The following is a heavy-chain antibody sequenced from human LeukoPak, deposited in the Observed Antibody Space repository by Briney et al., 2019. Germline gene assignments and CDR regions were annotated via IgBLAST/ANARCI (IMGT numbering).Heavy chain of an antibody. V-gene: IGHV3-23*01. CDR1: GFAFSSYN. CDR2: ITTSDGNT. J-gene: IGHJ4*02. CDR3: AKDGGLWVSAHWGDS. Sequence: GGSLRLSCAASGFAFSSYNMNWVRQAPGKGLEWVSTITTSDGNTYYADSVKGRFTVSRDNSKNTLFLQMNSLRAEDTAVYYCAKDGGLWVSAHWGDSWGRGTLVTVSS. D-gene: IGHD7-27*01.